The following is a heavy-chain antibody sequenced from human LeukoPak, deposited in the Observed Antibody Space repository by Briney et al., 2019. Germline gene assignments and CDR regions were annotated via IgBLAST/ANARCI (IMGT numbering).Heavy chain of an antibody. V-gene: IGHV3-48*03. D-gene: IGHD5-18*01. CDR1: GFTFSSYE. CDR2: ISSSGSTI. Sequence: GGSLRLSCAASGFTFSSYEMNWVRQAPGEGLEGGSYISSSGSTIYYADSGKVRFTISRYNAKNSLYLQMHSLRPEDTAVYYCAREDGSDQSSYGSFDYWGQGPLVTVSS. CDR3: AREDGSDQSSYGSFDY. J-gene: IGHJ4*02.